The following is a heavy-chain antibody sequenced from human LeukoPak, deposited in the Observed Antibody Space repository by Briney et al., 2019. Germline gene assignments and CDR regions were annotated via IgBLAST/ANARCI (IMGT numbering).Heavy chain of an antibody. D-gene: IGHD3-22*01. CDR2: ISYDGSNK. CDR3: ARDQRRYHYYDSSGLFWALDY. Sequence: PGGSLRLSCAASGFTFSSYAMHWVRQAPGKGLEWVAVISYDGSNKYYADSVKGRFTISRDNSKNTLYLQMNSLRAEDTAVYYCARDQRRYHYYDSSGLFWALDYWGQGTLVTVSS. CDR1: GFTFSSYA. V-gene: IGHV3-30*04. J-gene: IGHJ4*02.